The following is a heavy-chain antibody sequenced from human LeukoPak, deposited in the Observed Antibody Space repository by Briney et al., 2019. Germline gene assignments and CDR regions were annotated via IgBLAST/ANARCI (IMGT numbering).Heavy chain of an antibody. Sequence: PGGSLRLSCAASGFVFDTYAMNWVRQAPGKGLEWVSLISGSGVTTDYSDSVKGRFTISRDNSKNTLYLQMNTLRADDTAVYWCAKDLFEDWTALHVWGRGTVVTVSS. CDR1: GFVFDTYA. CDR2: ISGSGVTT. D-gene: IGHD3-10*02. V-gene: IGHV3-23*01. CDR3: AKDLFEDWTALHV. J-gene: IGHJ3*01.